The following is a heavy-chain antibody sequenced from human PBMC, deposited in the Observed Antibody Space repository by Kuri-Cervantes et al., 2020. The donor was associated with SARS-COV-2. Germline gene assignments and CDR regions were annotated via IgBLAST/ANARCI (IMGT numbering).Heavy chain of an antibody. D-gene: IGHD3-22*01. CDR3: ARDPNYDSSGYYGLTFDY. J-gene: IGHJ4*02. CDR1: GYTFTSYG. CDR2: ISAYNGNT. V-gene: IGHV1-18*01. Sequence: ASVKVSCKASGYTFTSYGSSWVRQAPGQGLEWMGWISAYNGNTNYAQKLQGRVTMTTYTSTRTAYMELWSLRSDDTAVYYCARDPNYDSSGYYGLTFDYWGQGTLVTVSS.